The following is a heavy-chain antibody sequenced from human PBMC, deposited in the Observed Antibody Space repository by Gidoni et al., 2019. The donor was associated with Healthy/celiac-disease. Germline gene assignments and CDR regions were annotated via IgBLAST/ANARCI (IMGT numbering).Heavy chain of an antibody. CDR2: ISSSSSDI. D-gene: IGHD3-9*01. V-gene: IGHV3-21*01. Sequence: EVQLVESGGGLVKPGGSLRLSCAASVFTFRTYSLNWVRQAPGKGLEWVSSISSSSSDIYYADSVKGRFTISRDNAKNSLYLQMNSLRAEDTAVYYCASAFYDILTGYSGTYAFDIWGQGTMVTVSS. CDR3: ASAFYDILTGYSGTYAFDI. CDR1: VFTFRTYS. J-gene: IGHJ3*02.